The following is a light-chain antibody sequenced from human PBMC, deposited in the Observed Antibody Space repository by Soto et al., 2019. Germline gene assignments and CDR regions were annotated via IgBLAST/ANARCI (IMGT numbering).Light chain of an antibody. V-gene: IGLV1-51*01. CDR3: GTWDSSLSAYV. CDR1: SSNIGNNY. CDR2: DNN. Sequence: QSVLTQPPSVSAAPGQKATISCSGSSSNIGNNYVSWYQQLPGTAPKLLIYDNNKRPSGIPDRFSGSKSGTSATLGITGLQTGDEADYYCGTWDSSLSAYVFGTG. J-gene: IGLJ1*01.